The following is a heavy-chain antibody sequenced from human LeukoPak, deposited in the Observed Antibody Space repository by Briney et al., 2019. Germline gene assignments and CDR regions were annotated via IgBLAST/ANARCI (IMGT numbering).Heavy chain of an antibody. Sequence: ASVKVSRKTSGYSFIRYGISWVRQAPGQGPEWMGWISTSTGDTKYTQKFQGRVTLTTDTSTSTAYMELSSLRSDDTAVYYCARDDNYGIFVNVDYWGQGTLVTVSS. CDR1: GYSFIRYG. D-gene: IGHD4-11*01. J-gene: IGHJ4*02. CDR3: ARDDNYGIFVNVDY. V-gene: IGHV1-18*01. CDR2: ISTSTGDT.